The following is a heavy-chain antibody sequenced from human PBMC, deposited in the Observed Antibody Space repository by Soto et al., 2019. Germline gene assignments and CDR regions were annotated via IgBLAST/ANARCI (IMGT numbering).Heavy chain of an antibody. J-gene: IGHJ5*02. V-gene: IGHV2-5*02. CDR2: IYWDDDK. D-gene: IGHD3-10*01. CDR1: GFSLTTTEVG. CDR3: ARLADLYIMFDL. Sequence: SGPTLVNPTQTLTLTCSLSGFSLTTTEVGVGWIRQPPGKALELLGIIYWDDDKRLRSVLSKRLTITKYTSKTEVVLTLTTMQSVDTGTYYLARLADLYIMFDLWGQGTQVTVSS.